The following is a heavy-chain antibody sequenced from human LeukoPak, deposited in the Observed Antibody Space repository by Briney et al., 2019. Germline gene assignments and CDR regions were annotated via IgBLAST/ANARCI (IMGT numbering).Heavy chain of an antibody. D-gene: IGHD2-21*01. J-gene: IGHJ4*02. V-gene: IGHV4-39*07. CDR3: AREAPLCGGDCYE. CDR2: IYYSGST. Sequence: KTSETLSLTCTVSGGSISSSSYYWGWIRQPPGKGLEWIGSIYYSGSTNYNPSLKSRVAMSVDTSKNQFSLRLSSVTAADTAVYYCAREAPLCGGDCYEWGQGTLVTVSS. CDR1: GGSISSSSYY.